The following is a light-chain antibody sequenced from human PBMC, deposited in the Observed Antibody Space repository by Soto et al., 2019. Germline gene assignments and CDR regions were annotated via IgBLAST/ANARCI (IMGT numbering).Light chain of an antibody. CDR3: SSYTSTNFVI. CDR2: DVS. Sequence: QSVLTQPDSVSGSPGQSITISCTGSSGDIGDYKYVSWYKQHPGKAPKLMIYDVSNRPSGVSNRFSASKSGNTASLTISGLQAEDEADYYCSSYTSTNFVIFGGGTKVTVL. CDR1: SGDIGDYKY. J-gene: IGLJ2*01. V-gene: IGLV2-14*01.